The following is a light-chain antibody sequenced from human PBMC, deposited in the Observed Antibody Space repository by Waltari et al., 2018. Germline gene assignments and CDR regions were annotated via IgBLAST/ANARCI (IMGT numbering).Light chain of an antibody. Sequence: QSALTQPASVSGSPGQSITISCTGTSNDVGSYNFVPWYQQYPGKAPTPMIYEVTNRPSGFSSRFAGSKYGNTASLTVAGLQAEDEAEYYCSSYAGSTTLVIFGGGTKLTV. J-gene: IGLJ2*01. CDR1: SNDVGSYNF. CDR3: SSYAGSTTLVI. V-gene: IGLV2-23*02. CDR2: EVT.